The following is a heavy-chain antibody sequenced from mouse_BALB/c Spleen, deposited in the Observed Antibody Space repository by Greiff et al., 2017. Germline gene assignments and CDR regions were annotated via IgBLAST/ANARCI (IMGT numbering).Heavy chain of an antibody. Sequence: QVQLQQPGAELVKPGASVKLSCKASGYTFTSYWMHWVKQRPGQGLEWIGYINPYNDGTKYNEKFKGKATLTSDKSSSTAYMELSSLTSEDSAVYYCARERMGYVYAMDYWGQGTSVTVSS. V-gene: IGHV1-53*01. D-gene: IGHD2-14*01. J-gene: IGHJ4*01. CDR2: INPYNDGT. CDR1: GYTFTSYW. CDR3: ARERMGYVYAMDY.